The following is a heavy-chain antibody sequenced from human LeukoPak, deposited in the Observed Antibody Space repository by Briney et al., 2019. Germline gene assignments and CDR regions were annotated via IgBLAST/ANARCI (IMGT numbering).Heavy chain of an antibody. V-gene: IGHV4-34*01. CDR2: INHSGST. D-gene: IGHD3-22*01. CDR3: AREPKNYDSGYYYIHREFDP. J-gene: IGHJ5*02. Sequence: SETLSLTCAVYGGSFSGYYWSWIRQPPGKGLEWIGEINHSGSTNYNPSLKSRVTISVDTSKNQFSLKLSSVTAADTAVYYCAREPKNYDSGYYYIHREFDPWGQGTLVTVSS. CDR1: GGSFSGYY.